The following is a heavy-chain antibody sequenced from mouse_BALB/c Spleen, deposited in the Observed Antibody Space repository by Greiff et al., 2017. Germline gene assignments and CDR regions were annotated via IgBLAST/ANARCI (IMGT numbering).Heavy chain of an antibody. V-gene: IGHV5-4*02. CDR1: GFTFSDYY. CDR3: AREAYGNYERWFAY. CDR2: ISDGGSYT. Sequence: EVQVVESGGGLVKPGGSLKLSCAASGFTFSDYYMYWVRQTPEKRLEWVATISDGGSYTYYPDSVKGRFTISRDNAKNNLYLQMSSLKSEDTAMYYCAREAYGNYERWFAYWGQGTLVTVSA. D-gene: IGHD2-10*02. J-gene: IGHJ3*01.